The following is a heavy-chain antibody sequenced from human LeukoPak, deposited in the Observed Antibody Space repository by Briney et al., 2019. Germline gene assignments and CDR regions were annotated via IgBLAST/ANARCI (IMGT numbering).Heavy chain of an antibody. CDR1: GGSISSYY. V-gene: IGHV4-4*08. CDR3: ARTGYSSSWYGGTLDP. J-gene: IGHJ5*02. D-gene: IGHD6-13*01. CDR2: IYNSGST. Sequence: PSGTLSLTCTVSGGSISSYYWSWIRQPPGKGLEWIGYIYNSGSTNYNTSLKSRVTISVDTSKNQFSLKLSSVTAADTAVYYCARTGYSSSWYGGTLDPWGQGTLVTVSS.